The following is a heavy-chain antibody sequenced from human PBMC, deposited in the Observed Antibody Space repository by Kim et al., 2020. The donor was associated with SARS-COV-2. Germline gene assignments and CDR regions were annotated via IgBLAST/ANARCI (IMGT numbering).Heavy chain of an antibody. Sequence: SVKVSCKASGGTFSSYAISWVRQAPGQGLEWMGGIIPIFGTANYAQKFQGRVTITADESTTTVYMELSSLRSEDTAVYYCARCAWGDIVATEYYYYNMDVWGQGTTVTVSS. CDR3: ARCAWGDIVATEYYYYNMDV. V-gene: IGHV1-69*13. J-gene: IGHJ6*02. CDR1: GGTFSSYA. D-gene: IGHD5-12*01. CDR2: IIPIFGTA.